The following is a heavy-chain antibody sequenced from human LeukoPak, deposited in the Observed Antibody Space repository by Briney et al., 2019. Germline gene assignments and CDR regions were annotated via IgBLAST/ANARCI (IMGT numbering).Heavy chain of an antibody. V-gene: IGHV4-4*02. Sequence: GSLRLSCAASGFTFSSYAISWVRQAPGKGLEWIGDVSLDGITNYNPSLLGRVTISLDKSAKQVSLRLTSVTAADTAIYYCARDSSAPRSYFALDVWGQGTTVTVSS. J-gene: IGHJ6*01. CDR1: GFTFSSYAI. CDR2: VSLDGIT. CDR3: ARDSSAPRSYFALDV. D-gene: IGHD6-19*01.